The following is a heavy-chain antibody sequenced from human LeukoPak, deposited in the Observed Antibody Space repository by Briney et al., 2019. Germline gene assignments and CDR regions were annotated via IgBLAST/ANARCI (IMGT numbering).Heavy chain of an antibody. V-gene: IGHV1-69-2*01. CDR3: ARDRYSSSWPPFWYYYYMDV. D-gene: IGHD6-13*01. J-gene: IGHJ6*03. CDR1: GYTFTDYY. Sequence: GASVKVSCKASGYTFTDYYMHWAQQAPGKGLEWMGRVDPEDGETIYAEKFQGRVTITADTSTDTAYMELRSLRSDDTAVYYCARDRYSSSWPPFWYYYYMDVWGKGTTVTVSS. CDR2: VDPEDGET.